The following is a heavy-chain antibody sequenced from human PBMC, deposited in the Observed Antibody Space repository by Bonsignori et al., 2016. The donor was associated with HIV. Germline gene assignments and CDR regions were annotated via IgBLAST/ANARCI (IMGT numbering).Heavy chain of an antibody. V-gene: IGHV4-34*01. CDR3: ARGRHSLDY. D-gene: IGHD6-13*01. J-gene: IGHJ4*02. CDR2: INHSGST. Sequence: WIRQPPGKGLEWIGEINHSGSTNYNPSLKSRVTISVDTSKNQFSLKLNSVTAADTAVYYCARGRHSLDYWGQGTLVTVSS.